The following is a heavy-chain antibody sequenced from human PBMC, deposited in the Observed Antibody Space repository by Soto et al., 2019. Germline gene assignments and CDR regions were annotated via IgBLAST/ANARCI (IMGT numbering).Heavy chain of an antibody. V-gene: IGHV4-34*01. D-gene: IGHD1-26*01. Sequence: QVQLQQWGAGLLKPSETLSLTCAVSGVSFSSYSWTRIRQSPGKGLGGIGQINHSGSTNYNPSLPSRVAISLLSSKDHCSVELSSAPAAVTAVYSCSSILFSEISYSGGWYYFDSWGQGTVVTVS. CDR3: SSILFSEISYSGGWYYFDS. CDR1: GVSFSSYS. CDR2: INHSGST. J-gene: IGHJ4*02.